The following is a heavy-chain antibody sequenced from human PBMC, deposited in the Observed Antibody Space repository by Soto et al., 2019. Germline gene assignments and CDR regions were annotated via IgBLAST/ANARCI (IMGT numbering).Heavy chain of an antibody. J-gene: IGHJ3*02. V-gene: IGHV4-30-2*01. CDR3: ARGPYYYDSSGYSSNGFDI. CDR2: IYHSGST. D-gene: IGHD3-22*01. CDR1: GGSISSGGYS. Sequence: QLQLQESGSGLVKPSQTLSLTCAVSGGSISSGGYSWSWIRQPPGKGLEWIGYIYHSGSTYYNPSLKSRVTISVDRSKNQFSLKLSSVTAADTAVYYCARGPYYYDSSGYSSNGFDIWGQGTMVTVSS.